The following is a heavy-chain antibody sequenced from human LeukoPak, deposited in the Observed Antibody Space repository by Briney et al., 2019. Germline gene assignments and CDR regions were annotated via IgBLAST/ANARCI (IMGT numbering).Heavy chain of an antibody. CDR3: ARDSGEMGLDY. V-gene: IGHV3-72*01. CDR1: GFSITDYY. Sequence: GGSLRLSCAASGFSITDYYMDWVHQAPGKGLEWVGRTRNTAYSYTTEYAASVRGRFTISRDDSKNSLSLQMNSLKSEDTAVYYCARDSGEMGLDYWGQGTLVTVSS. CDR2: TRNTAYSYTT. J-gene: IGHJ4*02. D-gene: IGHD3-10*01.